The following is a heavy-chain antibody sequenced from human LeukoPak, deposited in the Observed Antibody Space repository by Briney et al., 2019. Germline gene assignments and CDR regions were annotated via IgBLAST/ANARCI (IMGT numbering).Heavy chain of an antibody. V-gene: IGHV3-48*02. CDR1: GFTFSGYS. D-gene: IGHD7-27*01. CDR2: ISGSGNTI. J-gene: IGHJ4*02. Sequence: GGSLRLSRVVSGFTFSGYSMNWVRQAPGKGLEWISYISGSGNTIFYTDAMKGRFTVSRDNAKNSLYLQMDSLRDGDTAVYYCTRGRPGHYYDYWGQGTLVTVSS. CDR3: TRGRPGHYYDY.